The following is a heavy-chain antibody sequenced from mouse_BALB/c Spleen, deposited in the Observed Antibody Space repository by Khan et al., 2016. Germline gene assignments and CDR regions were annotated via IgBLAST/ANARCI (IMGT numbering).Heavy chain of an antibody. CDR2: ISNLAYSI. CDR3: ARGTAGYAIDY. V-gene: IGHV5-15*02. Sequence: EVELVESGGGLVQPGGSRKLSCAASGFTFSDYGMAWVRQAPGKGPEGVEFISNLAYSIYYADTVTGRFTISRENAKNTLYREMSSLRSEDTAMYYCARGTAGYAIDYWGQGTSVTVSS. CDR1: GFTFSDYG. J-gene: IGHJ4*01.